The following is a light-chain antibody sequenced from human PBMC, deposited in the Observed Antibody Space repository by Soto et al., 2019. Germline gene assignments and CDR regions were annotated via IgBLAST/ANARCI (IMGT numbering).Light chain of an antibody. V-gene: IGKV3-15*01. CDR1: ENGGSN. Sequence: EIVMTQSPATLSVSPGERAILSCRASENGGSNLVWYQQKPGQAPRLLIYGASTRATGIPARFSGSGSGTEFILTISSLQSEDFAVYYCQQYNDWPPLFTFGPGTKVDIK. J-gene: IGKJ3*01. CDR3: QQYNDWPPLFT. CDR2: GAS.